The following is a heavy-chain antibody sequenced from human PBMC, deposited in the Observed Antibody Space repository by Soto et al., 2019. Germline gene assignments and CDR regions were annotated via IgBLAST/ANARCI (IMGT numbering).Heavy chain of an antibody. D-gene: IGHD6-13*01. J-gene: IGHJ6*02. CDR2: TYYRSKWYN. V-gene: IGHV6-1*01. Sequence: SQTLSLTCAISGDSVSSNSAAWNWIRQSPSRGLEWLGRTYYRSKWYNDYAVPVKSRITINPDTSKNQFSLRLNSVTPEDTAVYYCARDRIAAAGSTRGYYGMDVWGQGTTVTVSS. CDR1: GDSVSSNSAA. CDR3: ARDRIAAAGSTRGYYGMDV.